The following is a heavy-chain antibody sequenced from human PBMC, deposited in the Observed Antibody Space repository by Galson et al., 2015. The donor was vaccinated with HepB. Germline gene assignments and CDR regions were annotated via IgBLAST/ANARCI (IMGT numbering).Heavy chain of an antibody. Sequence: SLRLSCAASGFTFSSYWMHWVRQAPGKGLVWVSRINSDGSSTSYADSVKGRFTISRDNAKNTLYLQMNSLRAEDTAVYYCARVTNYDYVWGSYRHLDYWGQGTLVTVSS. D-gene: IGHD3-16*02. CDR2: INSDGSST. CDR1: GFTFSSYW. V-gene: IGHV3-74*01. J-gene: IGHJ4*02. CDR3: ARVTNYDYVWGSYRHLDY.